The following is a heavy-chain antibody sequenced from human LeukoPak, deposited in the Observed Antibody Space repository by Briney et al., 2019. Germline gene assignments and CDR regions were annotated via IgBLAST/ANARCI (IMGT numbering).Heavy chain of an antibody. J-gene: IGHJ5*02. V-gene: IGHV3-23*01. CDR2: ISGSGGST. CDR3: AKGAYDYGDYGYNWFDP. CDR1: GFTFSSYA. D-gene: IGHD4-17*01. Sequence: PGGSLRLSCAASGFTFSSYAMSWVRQAPGKGLEWVSAISGSGGSTYYADSVKGRFTISRDNSKNTLYLQMNSLRAEDTAVYYCAKGAYDYGDYGYNWFDPWGQGTLVTVAS.